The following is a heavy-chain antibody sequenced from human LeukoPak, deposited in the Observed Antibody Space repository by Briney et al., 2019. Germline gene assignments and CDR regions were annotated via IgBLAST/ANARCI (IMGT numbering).Heavy chain of an antibody. CDR3: AKDHYGSGSYNYYYYYMDV. CDR1: GDSVSSNSAA. D-gene: IGHD3-10*01. V-gene: IGHV6-1*01. J-gene: IGHJ6*03. Sequence: SQTLSLTCAISGDSVSSNSAAWNWVRQSPSRGLEWLGRTYYRSKWYNDYAVSVKSRITINPDTSKNQFSLQLNSVTPEDTAVYYCAKDHYGSGSYNYYYYYMDVWGKGTTVTISS. CDR2: TYYRSKWYN.